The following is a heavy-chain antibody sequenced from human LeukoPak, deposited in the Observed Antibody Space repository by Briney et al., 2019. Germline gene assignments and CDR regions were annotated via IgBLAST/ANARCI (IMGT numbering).Heavy chain of an antibody. V-gene: IGHV3-33*06. Sequence: PGGSLRLSCAASGFTFSSYGMHWVRQAPGKGLEWVAVIWYDGSNKYYADSVKGRFTISRDNSKNTLYLQMNSLRAEDTAVYYCAKDPQKIAAAGSNWFDPWGQGTLVTVSS. CDR3: AKDPQKIAAAGSNWFDP. CDR1: GFTFSSYG. D-gene: IGHD6-13*01. CDR2: IWYDGSNK. J-gene: IGHJ5*02.